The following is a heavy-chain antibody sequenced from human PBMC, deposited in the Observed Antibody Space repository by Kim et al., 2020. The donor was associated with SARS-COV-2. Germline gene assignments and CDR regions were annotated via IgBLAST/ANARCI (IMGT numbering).Heavy chain of an antibody. CDR1: GFTFSNAG. V-gene: IGHV3-15*01. Sequence: GGSLRLSCVASGFTFSNAGMSWVRQAPGKGLEWVACINSTTEGGTKDHAAPVKGRFTISRDDSENTLYLQRYSLKTEDTAVYYCFTGGHYGGTWGQGTLVTVSS. J-gene: IGHJ4*02. CDR2: INSTTEGGTK. CDR3: FTGGHYGGT. D-gene: IGHD4-17*01.